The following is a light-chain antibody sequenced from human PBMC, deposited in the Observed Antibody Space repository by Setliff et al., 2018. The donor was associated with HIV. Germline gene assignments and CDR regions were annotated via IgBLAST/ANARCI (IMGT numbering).Light chain of an antibody. V-gene: IGLV3-21*03. CDR1: NIGTKS. CDR2: DDS. Sequence: SYELTQPPSVSVAPGKTASITCGGDNIGTKSVHWYQQKPGQAPVVVVYDDSDRPSGIPERISGSNSGHTATLTINRVEVGDEADYYCQVWDSSSDQYVFGSGTKGTVL. J-gene: IGLJ1*01. CDR3: QVWDSSSDQYV.